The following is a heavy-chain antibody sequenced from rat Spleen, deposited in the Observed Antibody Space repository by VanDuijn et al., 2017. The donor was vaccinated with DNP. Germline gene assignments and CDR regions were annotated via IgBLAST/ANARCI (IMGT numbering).Heavy chain of an antibody. D-gene: IGHD1-4*01. Sequence: EVQLVESGGGLVQPGRSLQLSCAASGFTFSDYYMAWVRQTPTKGLEWVAYSSYDGRNTYNGDSVKGRFTISRNNAKSTLYLQMNSLRSEDMATYYCARHVLPLRVWDYWGQGVMVTVSS. V-gene: IGHV5-22*01. CDR1: GFTFSDYY. CDR2: SSYDGRNT. CDR3: ARHVLPLRVWDY. J-gene: IGHJ2*01.